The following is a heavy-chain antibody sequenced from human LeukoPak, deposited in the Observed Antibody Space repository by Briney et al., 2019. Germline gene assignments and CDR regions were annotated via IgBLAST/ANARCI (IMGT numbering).Heavy chain of an antibody. CDR2: IIPILGIA. D-gene: IGHD6-13*01. J-gene: IGHJ4*02. CDR3: AGDPGIAAAGRRYFDY. V-gene: IGHV1-69*04. Sequence: GASVKVSCKASGGTFSSYAISWVRQAPGQGLEWMGRIIPILGIANYAQKFQGRVTITADKSTSTAYMELSSLRSEDTAVYYCAGDPGIAAAGRRYFDYWGQGTLVTVSS. CDR1: GGTFSSYA.